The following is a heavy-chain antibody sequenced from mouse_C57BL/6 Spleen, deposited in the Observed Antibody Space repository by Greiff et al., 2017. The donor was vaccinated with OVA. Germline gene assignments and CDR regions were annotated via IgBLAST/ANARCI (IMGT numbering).Heavy chain of an antibody. CDR2: IDPSDSYT. CDR3: ARDDYDGRPFDY. D-gene: IGHD2-4*01. J-gene: IGHJ2*01. Sequence: VQLQQPGAELVKPGASVKLSCKASGYTFTSYWMQWVKQRPGQGLEWIGEIDPSDSYTNYNQKFKGKATLTVDTSSSTAYMQLSSLTSEDSEVYYCARDDYDGRPFDYWGQGTTLTVSS. CDR1: GYTFTSYW. V-gene: IGHV1-50*01.